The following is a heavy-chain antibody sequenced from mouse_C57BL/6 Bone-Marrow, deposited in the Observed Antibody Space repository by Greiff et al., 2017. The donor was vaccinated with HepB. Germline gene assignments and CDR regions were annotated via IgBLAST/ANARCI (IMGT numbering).Heavy chain of an antibody. V-gene: IGHV5-9-1*02. CDR2: ISSGGDYI. CDR3: TSPYSNLSYWYFDV. CDR1: GFTFSSYA. J-gene: IGHJ1*03. Sequence: DVKLVESGEGLVKPGGSLKLSCAASGFTFSSYAMSWVRQTPEKRLEWVAYISSGGDYIYYADTVKGRFTISRDNARNTLYLQMSSLKSEDTAMYYCTSPYSNLSYWYFDVWGTGTTVTVSS. D-gene: IGHD2-5*01.